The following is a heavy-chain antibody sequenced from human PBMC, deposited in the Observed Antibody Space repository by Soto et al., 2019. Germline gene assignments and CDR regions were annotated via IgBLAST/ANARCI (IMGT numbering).Heavy chain of an antibody. Sequence: SDTLSLTCAVYGGSVSGYYWSWIRQPPGKGLEWIGEINHSGSTNYNPSLKSRVTISVDTSKNQFSLKLSSVTAADTAVYYCARGGQVGADYTPTYNWFDPWGQGTLVTVSS. V-gene: IGHV4-34*01. J-gene: IGHJ5*02. CDR1: GGSVSGYY. CDR2: INHSGST. CDR3: ARGGQVGADYTPTYNWFDP. D-gene: IGHD1-26*01.